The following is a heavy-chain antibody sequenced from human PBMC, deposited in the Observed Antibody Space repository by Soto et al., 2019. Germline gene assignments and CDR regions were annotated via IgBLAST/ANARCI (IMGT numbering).Heavy chain of an antibody. CDR1: SGPSSSHN. V-gene: IGHV4-59*08. D-gene: IGHD1-1*01. J-gene: IGHJ6*02. CDR2: VYSTVGT. Sequence: QVQLQQSGPGLVKPSETLSLTCSVSSGPSSSHNWGWIRQPPGRGLEWIGYVYSTVGTSYNPSLKSRVTISADTSTNHISLTLTSVTAAETAVYYCVRQGIGNLHGLVDVWGQGTTVRVSS. CDR3: VRQGIGNLHGLVDV.